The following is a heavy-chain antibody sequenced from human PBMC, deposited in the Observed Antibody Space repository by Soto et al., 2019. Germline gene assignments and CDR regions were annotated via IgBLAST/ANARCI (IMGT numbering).Heavy chain of an antibody. V-gene: IGHV3-74*01. J-gene: IGHJ4*02. Sequence: GGSLRLSCAASGFTFSSYWMHWVRHAPGKGLVWVSRINSDGSSTSYADSVKGRFTISRDNAKNTLYLQMNSLRAEDTAVYYCARDREYYSKPDFDYWGQGTPVTVSS. CDR3: ARDREYYSKPDFDY. CDR1: GFTFSSYW. D-gene: IGHD3-10*01. CDR2: INSDGSST.